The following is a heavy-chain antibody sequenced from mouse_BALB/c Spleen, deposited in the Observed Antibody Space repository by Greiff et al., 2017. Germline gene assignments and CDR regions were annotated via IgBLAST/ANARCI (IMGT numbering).Heavy chain of an antibody. CDR1: GFNIKDYY. CDR2: IDPENGDT. Sequence: VQLKQSGAELVRSGASVKLSCTASGFNIKDYYMHWVKQRPEQGLEWIGWIDPENGDTEYAPKFQGKATMTADTSSNTAYLQLSSLTSEDTAVYYCRGGSPDYWGQGTTLTVSS. D-gene: IGHD1-1*02. V-gene: IGHV14-4*02. J-gene: IGHJ2*01. CDR3: RGGSPDY.